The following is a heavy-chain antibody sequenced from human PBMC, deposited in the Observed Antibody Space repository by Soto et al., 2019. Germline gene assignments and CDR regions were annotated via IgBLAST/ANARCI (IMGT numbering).Heavy chain of an antibody. CDR3: ARLSRLTGTRKPLGGGYSYYYAMDV. CDR2: IGTAGDT. D-gene: IGHD1-7*01. CDR1: GFTFGTND. V-gene: IGHV3-13*01. J-gene: IGHJ6*02. Sequence: PGGSLRLSCAASGFTFGTNDMHWVRQGTGKGLEWVSGIGTAGDTYYPDSVKGRFTISRENGKNSLYLQMNSLRAEDTAVYYCARLSRLTGTRKPLGGGYSYYYAMDVWGQGTTVTVSS.